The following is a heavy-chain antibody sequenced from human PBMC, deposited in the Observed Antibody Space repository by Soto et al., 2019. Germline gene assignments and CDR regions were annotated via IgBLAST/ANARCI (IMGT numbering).Heavy chain of an antibody. Sequence: SETLSLTCTVSGGSISSYYWSWIRQPPGKGLEWIGYIYYSGSTNYNPSLKSRVTISVDTSKNQFSLKLSSVTAADTAVYVGXRXFVPLXXYYYYGMDVWAQGTTVPVXS. J-gene: IGHJ6*02. CDR3: XRXFVPLXXYYYYGMDV. CDR2: IYYSGST. CDR1: GGSISSYY. V-gene: IGHV4-59*01. D-gene: IGHD3-16*02.